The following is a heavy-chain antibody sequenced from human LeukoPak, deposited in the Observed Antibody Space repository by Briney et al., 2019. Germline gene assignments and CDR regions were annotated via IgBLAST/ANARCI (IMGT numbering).Heavy chain of an antibody. Sequence: SETLSLTCTVSGGSISSNSYYWGWIRQPPGKGLEWIGSMYYSGSTYYNPSLKSRVTISVDTSKNQFSLKLSSVTAADTAVYYCARVCGLRWLQLRGYNWFDPWGQGTLVTVSS. CDR3: ARVCGLRWLQLRGYNWFDP. CDR1: GGSISSNSYY. CDR2: MYYSGST. D-gene: IGHD5-24*01. J-gene: IGHJ5*02. V-gene: IGHV4-39*07.